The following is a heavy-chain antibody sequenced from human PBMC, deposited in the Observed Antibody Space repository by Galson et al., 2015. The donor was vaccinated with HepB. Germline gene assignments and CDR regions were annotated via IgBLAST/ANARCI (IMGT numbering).Heavy chain of an antibody. J-gene: IGHJ4*02. D-gene: IGHD2-2*01. CDR2: ISGRRGTT. CDR1: GFTFSNYA. V-gene: IGHV3-23*01. CDR3: AKDLSLVPAVPPDY. Sequence: SLRLSCAASGFTFSNYAMTWVRQAPGKGLEWVSSISGRRGTTYYADSVKGRFTVSRDNSKNTLYLQMNSLRAEDTAVYSCAKDLSLVPAVPPDYWGQGTLVTVSS.